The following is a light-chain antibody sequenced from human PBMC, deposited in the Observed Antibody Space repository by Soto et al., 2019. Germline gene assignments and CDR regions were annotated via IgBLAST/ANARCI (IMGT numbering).Light chain of an antibody. Sequence: QSALTQPASVSGSPGQSITISCTGTSSDVGSYNLVSWYQQHPGKAPKLMIYEGSKRPSGVSNRFSGSKSGNTASLTISGPQAEDEADYYCCSYAVGSTPYVFGTGTKVTVL. J-gene: IGLJ1*01. V-gene: IGLV2-23*01. CDR1: SSDVGSYNL. CDR2: EGS. CDR3: CSYAVGSTPYV.